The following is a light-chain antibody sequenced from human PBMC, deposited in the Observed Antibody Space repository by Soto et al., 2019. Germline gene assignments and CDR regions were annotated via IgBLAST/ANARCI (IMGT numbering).Light chain of an antibody. CDR3: QHRSNWPLT. CDR2: DAS. V-gene: IGKV3-11*01. J-gene: IGKJ4*01. CDR1: QSVSNNY. Sequence: EIVWTQSPGTLSLSPGERATLSCRASQSVSNNYLGWYQQKPGQAPRLLIYDASNRATGIPARFSGSGSGTDFTLTISSLEPEDFAVYYCQHRSNWPLTFGGGTKVDIK.